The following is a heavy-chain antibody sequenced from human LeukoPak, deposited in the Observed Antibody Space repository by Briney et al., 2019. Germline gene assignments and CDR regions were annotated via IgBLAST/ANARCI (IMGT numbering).Heavy chain of an antibody. J-gene: IGHJ4*02. CDR1: GYTFTSYG. CDR3: ARDTSSSWYGDFGY. Sequence: ASVKVSCKASGYTFTSYGISWVRQAPGQGLEWMGWISAYNGNTNYAQKLQGRVTMTTDTSTSTAHMELRSLRSDDTAVYYCARDTSSSWYGDFGYWGQGTLVTVSS. D-gene: IGHD6-13*01. CDR2: ISAYNGNT. V-gene: IGHV1-18*01.